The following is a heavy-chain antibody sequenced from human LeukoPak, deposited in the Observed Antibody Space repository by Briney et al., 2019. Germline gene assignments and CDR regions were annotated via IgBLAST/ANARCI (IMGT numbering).Heavy chain of an antibody. CDR2: ISGSGGST. CDR1: GFTFSSYA. J-gene: IGHJ4*02. CDR3: AKVWGILEWLSFDY. D-gene: IGHD3-3*01. V-gene: IGHV3-23*01. Sequence: GGSLRLSCAASGFTFSSYAMSWVRQAPGKGLEWVSAISGSGGSTYYADSVKGRFTISRDNSKYTLYLQMNSLRAEDTAVYYCAKVWGILEWLSFDYWGQGTLVTVSS.